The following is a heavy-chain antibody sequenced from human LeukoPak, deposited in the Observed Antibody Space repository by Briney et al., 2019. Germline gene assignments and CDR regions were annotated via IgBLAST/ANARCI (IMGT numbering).Heavy chain of an antibody. CDR1: GFTFSSYG. J-gene: IGHJ4*02. Sequence: GGSLRLSCAAYGFTFSSYGMHWVRQAPGKGLEWVAFIRYDGSNKYYADSVRGRFTISRDNSKNTLYLQMNSLRAEDTAVYYCAKDGIAVAGTGFDYWGQGTLVTVSS. V-gene: IGHV3-30*02. CDR2: IRYDGSNK. CDR3: AKDGIAVAGTGFDY. D-gene: IGHD6-19*01.